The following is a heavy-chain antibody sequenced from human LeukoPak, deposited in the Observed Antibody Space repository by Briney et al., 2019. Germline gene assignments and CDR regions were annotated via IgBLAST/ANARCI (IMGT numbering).Heavy chain of an antibody. D-gene: IGHD3-10*01. CDR1: GYSISSGYY. CDR3: ARYGHWFDP. Sequence: SKTLSLTCAVSGYSISSGYYWGWIRQPPGKGLEYIGSVHHSADTYYNPSLKSRVTMSIGTSKNQLSLKLNSVTAADTAVYYCARYGHWFDPWGQGTLVTVSS. CDR2: VHHSADT. V-gene: IGHV4-38-2*01. J-gene: IGHJ5*02.